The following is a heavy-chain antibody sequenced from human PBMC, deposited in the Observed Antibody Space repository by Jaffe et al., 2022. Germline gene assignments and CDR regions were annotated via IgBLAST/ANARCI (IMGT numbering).Heavy chain of an antibody. J-gene: IGHJ4*02. V-gene: IGHV3-9*01. CDR1: GFTFDDYA. CDR3: AKMSQPSGYATPALFDY. Sequence: EVQLVESGGGLVQPGRSLRLSCAASGFTFDDYAMHWVRQAPGKGLEWVSGISWNSGSIGYADSVKGRFTISRDNAKNSLYLQMNSLRAEDTALYYCAKMSQPSGYATPALFDYWGQGTLVTVSS. D-gene: IGHD5-12*01. CDR2: ISWNSGSI.